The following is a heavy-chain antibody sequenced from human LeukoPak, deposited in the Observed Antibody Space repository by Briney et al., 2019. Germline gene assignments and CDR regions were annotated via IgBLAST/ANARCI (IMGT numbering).Heavy chain of an antibody. CDR1: GGTFSSYA. CDR3: ARDGEYDSSGYYSYYYYYMDV. J-gene: IGHJ6*03. V-gene: IGHV1-69*05. D-gene: IGHD3-22*01. CDR2: IIPIFGTA. Sequence: SVKVSCKASGGTFSSYAISWVRQAPGQGLEWMGGIIPIFGTANYAQKSQGRVTITTDESTSTAYMELSSLRSEDTAVYYCARDGEYDSSGYYSYYYYYMDVWGKGTTVTVSS.